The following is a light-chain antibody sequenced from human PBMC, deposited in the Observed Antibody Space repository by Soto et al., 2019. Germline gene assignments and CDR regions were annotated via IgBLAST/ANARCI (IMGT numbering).Light chain of an antibody. CDR1: QSISDT. CDR2: GAS. Sequence: EIVLTQSPGTLSLSPGERASLSCGASQSISDTLAWYQQKPGQAPRLLIHGASTRATGFPGRFSGSGSGTDFTLTISSLQSEDFAVYYCQQYNNWPWTFGQGTKWIS. V-gene: IGKV3-15*01. CDR3: QQYNNWPWT. J-gene: IGKJ1*01.